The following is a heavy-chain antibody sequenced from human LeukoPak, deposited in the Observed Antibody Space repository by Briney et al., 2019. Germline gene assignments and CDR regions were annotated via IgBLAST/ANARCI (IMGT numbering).Heavy chain of an antibody. V-gene: IGHV3-23*01. CDR2: IRGGGDT. CDR3: AKANWVSNADAVW. CDR1: GFTFSTYA. J-gene: IGHJ4*02. Sequence: GESLTLSCAAVGFTFSTYAMSWVRQSPARGLEWVSSIRGGGDTFYADSVKGRFTLSRDDSRNTVFLQLNNLRVEDMAIYYCAKANWVSNADAVWWGQGTVVTVSS. D-gene: IGHD1-1*01.